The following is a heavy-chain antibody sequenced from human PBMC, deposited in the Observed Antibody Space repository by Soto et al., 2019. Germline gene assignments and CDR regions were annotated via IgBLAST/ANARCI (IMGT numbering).Heavy chain of an antibody. D-gene: IGHD6-19*01. CDR1: GGAFSSYA. V-gene: IGHV1-69*05. Sequence: SVKVSCKASGGAFSSYAISWVRQAPGQGLEWMGGIIPIFGNTKYSQKFQGRVTITRDTSASTAYMELSSLRSEDTAVYYCASSSGLPYYYYYYGMDVWGQGTTVTVS. J-gene: IGHJ6*02. CDR2: IIPIFGNT. CDR3: ASSSGLPYYYYYYGMDV.